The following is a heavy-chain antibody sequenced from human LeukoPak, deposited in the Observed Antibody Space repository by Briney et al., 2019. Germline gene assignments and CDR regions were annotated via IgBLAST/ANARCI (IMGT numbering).Heavy chain of an antibody. CDR1: GYTFTSYG. J-gene: IGHJ4*02. Sequence: ASVKVSCKASGYTFTSYGISWVRQAPGQGLEWMGWISAYNGNTNYAQKLQGRVTMTTDTSTSTAYMELRSLRSDDTAVYYCARDYYDSSGYYYGSEFFGYWGQGTLVTVSS. CDR2: ISAYNGNT. V-gene: IGHV1-18*01. D-gene: IGHD3-22*01. CDR3: ARDYYDSSGYYYGSEFFGY.